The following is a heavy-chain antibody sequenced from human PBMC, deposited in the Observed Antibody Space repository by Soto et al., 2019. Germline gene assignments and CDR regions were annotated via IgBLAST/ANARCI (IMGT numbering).Heavy chain of an antibody. J-gene: IGHJ4*02. Sequence: QITLKESGPTLVKPTQTLTLTCTFSGFSLTTDRVGVGWIRQPPGEALEWLAVIYWDDSKTYRPSLESRLTITKDTSKTQVALTMTNMDSVDTATYYCAPAYGGRSLYWGQGTLVTVSS. CDR1: GFSLTTDRVG. CDR3: APAYGGRSLY. D-gene: IGHD1-26*01. CDR2: IYWDDSK. V-gene: IGHV2-5*02.